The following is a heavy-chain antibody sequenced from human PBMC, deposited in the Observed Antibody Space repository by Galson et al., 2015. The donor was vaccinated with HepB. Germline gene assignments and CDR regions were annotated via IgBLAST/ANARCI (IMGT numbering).Heavy chain of an antibody. CDR2: ISSSSSYI. Sequence: SLRLSCAASGFTFSSYSMNWVRQAPGKGLEWVSSISSSSSYIYYADSVKCRFTISRDNAKNSLYLQMNSLRAEDTAVYYCALYSSSWYSFDYWGQGTLVIVSS. D-gene: IGHD6-13*01. V-gene: IGHV3-21*01. CDR3: ALYSSSWYSFDY. CDR1: GFTFSSYS. J-gene: IGHJ4*02.